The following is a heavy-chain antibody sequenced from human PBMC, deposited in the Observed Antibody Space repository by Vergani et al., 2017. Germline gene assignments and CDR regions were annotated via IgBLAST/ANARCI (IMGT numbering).Heavy chain of an antibody. J-gene: IGHJ6*02. CDR1: GGSFSGVY. V-gene: IGHV4-34*01. CDR2: INQSGSA. Sequence: QVQLQQWGAGLLRPSETLSLTCAVYGGSFSGVYWSWIRQPPGKGLEWVGEINQSGSASYNPSLKSRVSMSLDTSKNQCSLILSSVTAADTAVYYCARGMWDYYDSSGYYYPYYGMDVWGQGTTVTVSS. CDR3: ARGMWDYYDSSGYYYPYYGMDV. D-gene: IGHD3-22*01.